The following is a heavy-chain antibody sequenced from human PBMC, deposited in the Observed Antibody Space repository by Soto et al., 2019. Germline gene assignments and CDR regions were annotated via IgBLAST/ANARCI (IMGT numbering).Heavy chain of an antibody. J-gene: IGHJ6*02. Sequence: GGSLRLSCAASGFTFNNYGMSWVRQAPGKGLEWVTGIGTSSGSTYYADSVKGRFTISRDNSKNTLYLHMNSLRAEDTAVYYCATRFSNCGGACYERGFHYGLDVWGQGTTVTVSS. CDR1: GFTFNNYG. CDR2: IGTSSGST. CDR3: ATRFSNCGGACYERGFHYGLDV. V-gene: IGHV3-23*01. D-gene: IGHD2-21*02.